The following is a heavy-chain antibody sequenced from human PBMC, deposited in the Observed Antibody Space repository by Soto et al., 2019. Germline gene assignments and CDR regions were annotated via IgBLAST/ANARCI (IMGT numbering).Heavy chain of an antibody. J-gene: IGHJ6*02. D-gene: IGHD3-10*01. CDR2: MNPNSGNT. Sequence: ASVKVSCKASGYTFTSYYINWVRQATGQGLEWMGWMNPNSGNTGYAQKFQGRVTMTRNTSISTAYMELSSLRSEDTAVYYCARRGLLWFGELSPFDYYYGMDVWGQGTTVTVS. V-gene: IGHV1-8*01. CDR3: ARRGLLWFGELSPFDYYYGMDV. CDR1: GYTFTSYY.